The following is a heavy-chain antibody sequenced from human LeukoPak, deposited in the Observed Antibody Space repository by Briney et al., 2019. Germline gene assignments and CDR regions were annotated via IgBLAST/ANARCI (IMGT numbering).Heavy chain of an antibody. CDR3: ARDRITMVRGVIIAERYYYYMDV. J-gene: IGHJ6*03. D-gene: IGHD3-10*01. CDR2: INHSGST. Sequence: SETLSLTCAVYGGSFSGYYWSWIRQPPGKGLEWIGEINHSGSTNYNPSLKSRVTISVDTSKNQFSLKLSSVTAADTAVYYCARDRITMVRGVIIAERYYYYMDVWGKGTTVTISS. CDR1: GGSFSGYY. V-gene: IGHV4-34*01.